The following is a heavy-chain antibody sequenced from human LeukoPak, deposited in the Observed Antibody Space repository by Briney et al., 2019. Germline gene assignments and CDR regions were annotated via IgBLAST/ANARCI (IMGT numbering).Heavy chain of an antibody. CDR1: GFTFSSYA. CDR2: IRGNGGST. V-gene: IGHV3-64D*06. J-gene: IGHJ4*02. CDR3: VKGGTIVLVPAAVDY. D-gene: IGHD2-2*01. Sequence: PGGSLRLSCSASGFTFSSYAMHWVRQAPGKGLEYVSAIRGNGGSTYHADSVKGRFTISRDNSKNTLYLQMSSLRAEDTAVYYCVKGGTIVLVPAAVDYWGQGTLVTVSS.